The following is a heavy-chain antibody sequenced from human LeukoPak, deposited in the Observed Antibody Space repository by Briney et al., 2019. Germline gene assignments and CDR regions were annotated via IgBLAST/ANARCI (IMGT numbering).Heavy chain of an antibody. CDR2: ISSDGSST. Sequence: GGSLRLSCAASGFTFSTYWMHWVRQAPGKGLVWLSRISSDGSSTNYADSVKGRFTISRDSAKNTLYLQMNSLRAEDTAVYYCAKVYGEGGYYFDYWGQGTLVTVSS. J-gene: IGHJ4*02. CDR3: AKVYGEGGYYFDY. D-gene: IGHD4-17*01. V-gene: IGHV3-74*01. CDR1: GFTFSTYW.